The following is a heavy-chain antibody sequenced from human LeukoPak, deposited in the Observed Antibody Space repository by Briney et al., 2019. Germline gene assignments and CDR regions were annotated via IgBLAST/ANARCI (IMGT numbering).Heavy chain of an antibody. V-gene: IGHV4-59*01. CDR2: IYYTGNT. Sequence: SETLSLTCTVSGGSPSSYYWSSSPQTPGERLERIGYIYYTGNTNYNPSLKSRVTISVATSKNQFSLKLSSVTAADTAVYYCARRVGSGSYYNFDYWGQGTLVTVSS. D-gene: IGHD1-26*01. CDR1: GGSPSSYY. J-gene: IGHJ4*02. CDR3: ARRVGSGSYYNFDY.